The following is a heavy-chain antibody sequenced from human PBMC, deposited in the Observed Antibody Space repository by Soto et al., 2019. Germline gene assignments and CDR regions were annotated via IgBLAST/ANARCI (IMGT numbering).Heavy chain of an antibody. J-gene: IGHJ4*02. Sequence: EVQLLESGGTLIQPGGSLRLSCVASGFTFSNYAMGWVRQAPERGLEWVSAISASGSSTYYADSIKGRFTISRDNSQNTLYLHLNSLRDDDTALYDCAKVFGSSGYFPEYWGQGALVTVSS. CDR1: GFTFSNYA. CDR3: AKVFGSSGYFPEY. D-gene: IGHD3-22*01. V-gene: IGHV3-23*01. CDR2: ISASGSST.